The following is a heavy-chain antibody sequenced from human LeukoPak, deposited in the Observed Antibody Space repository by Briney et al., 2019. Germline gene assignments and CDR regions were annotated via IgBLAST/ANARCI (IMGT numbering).Heavy chain of an antibody. Sequence: SVKVSCKASGGTFSIYAISWVRQAPGQGLEWMGRIIPIFGTANYAQKFQGRVTITTDESTSTAYMELSSLRSEDTAVYYCASKGRYSGSWYGDYFDYWGQGTLVTVSS. CDR1: GGTFSIYA. CDR2: IIPIFGTA. CDR3: ASKGRYSGSWYGDYFDY. J-gene: IGHJ4*02. D-gene: IGHD6-13*01. V-gene: IGHV1-69*05.